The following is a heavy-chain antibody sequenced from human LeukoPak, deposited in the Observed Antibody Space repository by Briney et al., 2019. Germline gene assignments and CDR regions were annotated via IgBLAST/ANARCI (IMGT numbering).Heavy chain of an antibody. Sequence: GGSLRLSFAASGFTFSRYSINWVRQAPGKGLEWVSSISSSSSYIYYAEPVKGRFTVFRDNAKNSLYLQMNSLRVEDTAVYYCARDPINIATAANGFDYWGQGTLVTVSS. D-gene: IGHD6-13*01. CDR1: GFTFSRYS. V-gene: IGHV3-21*01. CDR3: ARDPINIATAANGFDY. CDR2: ISSSSSYI. J-gene: IGHJ4*02.